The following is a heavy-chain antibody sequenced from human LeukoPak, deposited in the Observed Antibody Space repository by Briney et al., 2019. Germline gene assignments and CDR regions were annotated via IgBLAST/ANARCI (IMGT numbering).Heavy chain of an antibody. D-gene: IGHD1-1*01. Sequence: GGSLRLSCAASGFTFSTYSMNWVRQAPGKGLEWVSSISSSSSYISYADSVKGRFTISRDNAKNSLYLQMNSLRAEDTAVYYCVRDPSGSGFAFDSWGQGALVTVSS. J-gene: IGHJ4*02. CDR2: ISSSSSYI. V-gene: IGHV3-21*01. CDR3: VRDPSGSGFAFDS. CDR1: GFTFSTYS.